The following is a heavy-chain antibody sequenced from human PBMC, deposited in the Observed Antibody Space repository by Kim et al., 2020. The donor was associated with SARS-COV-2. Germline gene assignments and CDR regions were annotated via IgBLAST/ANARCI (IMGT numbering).Heavy chain of an antibody. V-gene: IGHV3-23*01. CDR2: ISGSGGST. J-gene: IGHJ6*02. CDR1: GFTFSSYA. D-gene: IGHD2-2*01. Sequence: GGSLRLSCAASGFTFSSYAMSWVRQAPGKGLEWVSAISGSGGSTYYADSVKGRFTISRDNSKNTLYLQMNSLRAEDTAVYYCAKGRRGYQRLRYYYYYGMDVWGQGTTVTVSS. CDR3: AKGRRGYQRLRYYYYYGMDV.